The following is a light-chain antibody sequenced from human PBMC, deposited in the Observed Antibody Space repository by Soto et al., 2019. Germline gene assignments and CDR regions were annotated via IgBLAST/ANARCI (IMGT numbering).Light chain of an antibody. V-gene: IGLV1-51*01. CDR2: DNK. Sequence: QSVLTQPPSVSAAPGQKVTISCSGSSSNIGKNYVSWYQQLPGTAPKLLIYDNKKRPSGIPDRFSGSKSGTSATLGITGLQTGDEADYYCGTWDSSLSAVIIGGGTKLTVL. CDR1: SSNIGKNY. J-gene: IGLJ2*01. CDR3: GTWDSSLSAVI.